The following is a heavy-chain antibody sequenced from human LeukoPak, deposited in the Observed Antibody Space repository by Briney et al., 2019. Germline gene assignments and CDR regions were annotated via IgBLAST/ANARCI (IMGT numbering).Heavy chain of an antibody. CDR2: MNPKTGDT. D-gene: IGHD1-26*01. CDR1: GYTFTGYD. J-gene: IGHJ4*02. Sequence: ASVRVSCKASGYTFTGYDINWVRQATGQGLEWMGWMNPKTGDTGYAQKFQGRVNMTRNTSIDKAYMELSGLRSDDTAVYYCTRGSLSGSSRDYWGQGTLLTVSS. V-gene: IGHV1-8*01. CDR3: TRGSLSGSSRDY.